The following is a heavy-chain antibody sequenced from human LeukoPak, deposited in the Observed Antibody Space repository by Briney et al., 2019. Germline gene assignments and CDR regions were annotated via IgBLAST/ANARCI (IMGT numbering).Heavy chain of an antibody. CDR1: GFTFSGFS. CDR2: IKQDGSER. D-gene: IGHD3-10*01. J-gene: IGHJ4*02. CDR3: ARAGSHWHYVY. V-gene: IGHV3-7*01. Sequence: PGGSLRLSCAASGFTFSGFSMSWVRQSPTEGLEWVANIKQDGSERYYVDSVKGRFTISRDNAKNSLSLQMNSLRVEDTAVYFCARAGSHWHYVYWGQGTVVTVSS.